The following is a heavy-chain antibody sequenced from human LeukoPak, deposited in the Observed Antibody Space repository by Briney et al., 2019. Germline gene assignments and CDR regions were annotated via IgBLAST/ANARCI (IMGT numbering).Heavy chain of an antibody. CDR2: ISGSGGST. J-gene: IGHJ6*04. Sequence: GGSLRLSCAASGFTFSSYAMSWVRQAPGKGLEWVSAISGSGGSTYYADSVKGRFTISRDNAKNSLYLQMNSLRVEDTAVYYCAELGITMIGGVWGKGTTVTISS. D-gene: IGHD3-10*02. V-gene: IGHV3-23*01. CDR1: GFTFSSYA. CDR3: AELGITMIGGV.